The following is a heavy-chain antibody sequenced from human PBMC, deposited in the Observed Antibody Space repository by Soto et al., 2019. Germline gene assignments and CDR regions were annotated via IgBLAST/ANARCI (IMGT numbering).Heavy chain of an antibody. Sequence: QVQLQESGPGLVKPSWTLSLTCAVSGGSISSSNWWMWVGMTPGKGREWIGEIYHSGCTNYNPSLKCRVTISVRKSKNQFSLKLNSVVDADTDVYYCASSWGYSYGDYWGQGTLVTVSS. V-gene: IGHV4-4*02. J-gene: IGHJ4*02. CDR2: IYHSGCT. CDR3: ASSWGYSYGDY. D-gene: IGHD5-18*01. CDR1: GGSISSSNW.